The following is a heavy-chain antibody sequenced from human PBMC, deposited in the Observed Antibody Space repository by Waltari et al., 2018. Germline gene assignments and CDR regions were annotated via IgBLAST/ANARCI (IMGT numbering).Heavy chain of an antibody. CDR2: ISGGGDSK. V-gene: IGHV3-11*01. CDR3: AREAYCSGSSCYAD. Sequence: QVQLVESGGGLVKPGGSLRLSCEASGFSFSDDYMSWIRQAPGKGLEWFSNISGGGDSKSHAVSVGRRFNIPRDHAKDSLYLEMNSLGAEDTAVYFCAREAYCSGSSCYADWGQGTLVTVSS. J-gene: IGHJ4*02. CDR1: GFSFSDDY. D-gene: IGHD2-2*01.